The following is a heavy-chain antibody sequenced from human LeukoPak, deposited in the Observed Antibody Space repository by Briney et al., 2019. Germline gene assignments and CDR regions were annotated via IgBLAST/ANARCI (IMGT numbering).Heavy chain of an antibody. V-gene: IGHV3-9*01. CDR3: ARDYSGSYFLGY. CDR2: ISWNSGNI. D-gene: IGHD1-26*01. CDR1: GFTFDDYP. J-gene: IGHJ4*02. Sequence: GGSLRLSCAASGFTFDDYPMHWVRQAPGKGLEWVSGISWNSGNIGYADSVKGRFTISRDNSKDTLYLQMNSLRAEDTAVYYCARDYSGSYFLGYWGQGTLVTVSS.